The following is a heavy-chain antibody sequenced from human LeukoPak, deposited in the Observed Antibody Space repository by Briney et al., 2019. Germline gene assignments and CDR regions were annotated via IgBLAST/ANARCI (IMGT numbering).Heavy chain of an antibody. V-gene: IGHV4-59*08. CDR2: IYYSGST. CDR1: GGSISSYY. D-gene: IGHD5-18*01. CDR3: ARLGTAMGKAYFDY. Sequence: SETLSPTCTVSGGSISSYYWSWIRQPPGKGLEWIGYIYYSGSTNYNPSLKSRVTISVDTSKNQFSLKLSSMTAADTAVYYCARLGTAMGKAYFDYWGQGTLVTVSS. J-gene: IGHJ4*02.